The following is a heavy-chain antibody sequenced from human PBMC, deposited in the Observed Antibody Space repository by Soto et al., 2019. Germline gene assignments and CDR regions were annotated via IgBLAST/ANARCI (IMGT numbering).Heavy chain of an antibody. CDR2: ISYDGSNK. Sequence: HPGGSLRLSCAASGFTFSSYGMHWVRQAPGKGLEWVAVISYDGSNKYYADSVKGRFTISRDNSKNTLYLQMNSLTGDDTAVYYCAKSRDGYSFYFYYGMDVWGQGTTVTVSS. V-gene: IGHV3-30*18. CDR3: AKSRDGYSFYFYYGMDV. D-gene: IGHD4-4*01. J-gene: IGHJ6*02. CDR1: GFTFSSYG.